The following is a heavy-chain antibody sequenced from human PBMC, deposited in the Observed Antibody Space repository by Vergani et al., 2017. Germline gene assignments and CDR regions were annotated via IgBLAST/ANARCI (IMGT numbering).Heavy chain of an antibody. CDR1: GFTFSNAW. CDR3: TTDLRIYCSSTSCYDY. D-gene: IGHD2-2*01. V-gene: IGHV3-15*01. Sequence: EVQLVESGGGLVKPGGSLRLSCAASGFTFSNAWMSWVRQAPGKGLEWVGRIKSKTDGGTTDYAAPVKGRFTISRDDSKNTLYLQMNSLKTEDTAVYYWTTDLRIYCSSTSCYDYWGQGTLVTVSS. CDR2: IKSKTDGGTT. J-gene: IGHJ4*02.